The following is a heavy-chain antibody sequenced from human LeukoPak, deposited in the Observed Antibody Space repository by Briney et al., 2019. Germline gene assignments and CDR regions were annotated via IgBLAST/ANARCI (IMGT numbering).Heavy chain of an antibody. CDR2: MYYSGST. Sequence: SETLSLTCTVSGGSMSSSYWSWIRQSPGRGLEWVGPMYYSGSTNYNPSLRSRVTISIDTSKNQFSLKLRSVTAADTAVYYCAKSGSSFYDNLPGYDYWGQGTLVTVSS. CDR1: GGSMSSSY. J-gene: IGHJ4*02. CDR3: AKSGSSFYDNLPGYDY. V-gene: IGHV4-59*08. D-gene: IGHD3-9*01.